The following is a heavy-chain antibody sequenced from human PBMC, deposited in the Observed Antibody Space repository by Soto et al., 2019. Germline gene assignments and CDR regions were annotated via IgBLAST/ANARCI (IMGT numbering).Heavy chain of an antibody. Sequence: GGSLRLSCAASGFTFSSYSMNWVRQAPGKGLEWVSSISSSSSYIYYADSVKGRFTISRDNAKNSLYLQMNSLRAEDTAVYYCARDITGTRGNYYYGMDVWGQGTTVTVSS. CDR3: ARDITGTRGNYYYGMDV. V-gene: IGHV3-21*01. CDR1: GFTFSSYS. D-gene: IGHD1-7*01. J-gene: IGHJ6*02. CDR2: ISSSSSYI.